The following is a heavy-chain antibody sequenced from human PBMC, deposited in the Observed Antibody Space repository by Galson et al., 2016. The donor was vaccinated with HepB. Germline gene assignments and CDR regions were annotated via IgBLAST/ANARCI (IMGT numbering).Heavy chain of an antibody. CDR3: ARDFSKYGQNYFDY. J-gene: IGHJ4*02. V-gene: IGHV1-46*01. CDR1: GYTFTSYY. Sequence: SVKVSCKASGYTFTSYYIHWVRQAPGQGLEWMGIINPGGGSTTYAQNFQGRVTMTRDTSTSTVYMELSSLRSDDTAMYYCARDFSKYGQNYFDYWGQGTLITVSS. CDR2: INPGGGST. D-gene: IGHD2-2*01.